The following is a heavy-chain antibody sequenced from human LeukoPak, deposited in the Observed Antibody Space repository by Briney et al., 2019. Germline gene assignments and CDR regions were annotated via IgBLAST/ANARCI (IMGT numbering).Heavy chain of an antibody. CDR3: ARLGSSGWYGDFDY. D-gene: IGHD6-19*01. V-gene: IGHV4-59*01. CDR1: GGSISSYY. J-gene: IGHJ4*02. CDR2: IYYSGST. Sequence: SETLSLTCTVSGGSISSYYWSRIRQPPGKGLEWIGYIYYSGSTNYKPSLKRRVTISVETSKKQFSLKLRSVTAADTAVYYCARLGSSGWYGDFDYWGQGTLVTVSS.